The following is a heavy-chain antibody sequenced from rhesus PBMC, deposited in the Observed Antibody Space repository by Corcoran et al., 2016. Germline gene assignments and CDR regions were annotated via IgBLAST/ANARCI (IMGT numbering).Heavy chain of an antibody. CDR1: GGSISGCYD. CDR2: IYGSSGSN. V-gene: IGHV4-76*01. CDR3: ARHVRSGFDY. J-gene: IGHJ4*01. Sequence: QVQLQESGPGLVKPSETLSLTCAVSGGSISGCYDWSWIRQPPGKGMERIGYIYGSSGSNNYNPSLKNRVTISKDTSKKQFSLKLSSVTAAETAVYYCARHVRSGFDYWGQGVLVTVSS. D-gene: IGHD6-37*01.